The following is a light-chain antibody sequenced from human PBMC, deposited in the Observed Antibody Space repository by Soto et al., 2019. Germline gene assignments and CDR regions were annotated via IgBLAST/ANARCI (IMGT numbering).Light chain of an antibody. J-gene: IGKJ2*01. CDR2: AAS. V-gene: IGKV3-20*01. CDR3: QQYGSSPPYT. CDR1: ETVNNNF. Sequence: DIVLTQSPGTLSLSPGERATLSCRASETVNNNFLGWYQQKPGQAPRLLSFAASRRATGIPDRFSGSGSGTDFTLTISRLEPEDFGVYYCQQYGSSPPYTFGQGTKLEIK.